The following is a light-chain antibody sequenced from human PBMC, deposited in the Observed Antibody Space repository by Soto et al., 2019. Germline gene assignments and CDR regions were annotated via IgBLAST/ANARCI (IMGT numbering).Light chain of an antibody. V-gene: IGKV3-11*01. CDR2: DAS. CDR3: QQRSNPIT. Sequence: EFVLTQSPGTLSLSPGERATLACRASQSVSNYLSWYQQKPGQAPRLLIYDASNRATGIPARFSGSGSGTDFTLTISSLEPEDFAVYYCQQRSNPITFGQGTRLEIK. CDR1: QSVSNY. J-gene: IGKJ5*01.